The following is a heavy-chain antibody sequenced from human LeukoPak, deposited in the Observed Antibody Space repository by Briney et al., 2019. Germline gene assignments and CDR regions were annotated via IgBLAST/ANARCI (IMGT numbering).Heavy chain of an antibody. CDR2: ISSSSSYI. J-gene: IGHJ4*02. V-gene: IGHV3-21*01. D-gene: IGHD3-16*01. Sequence: GSLELPFAASGFPLNSYNMKRGRPAPRKGLEWVSSISSSSSYIYYADSVKGRFTISRDNAKNSLYLQMNSLRAEDTAVYYCARDPGGYWGQGTLVTVSS. CDR3: ARDPGGY. CDR1: GFPLNSYN.